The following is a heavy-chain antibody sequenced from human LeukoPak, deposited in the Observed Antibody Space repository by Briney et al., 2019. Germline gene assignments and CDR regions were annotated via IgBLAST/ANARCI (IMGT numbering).Heavy chain of an antibody. Sequence: GGSLRLSCAASGFTFSSYAMSWVRQAPGKGLEWVSAISGSGGSTYYADSVKGRFTISRDNSKNTLYLQMNSLRAEDTAVYYCAKFGLAVVITPVEFDYWGQGTLVTVSS. D-gene: IGHD3-22*01. V-gene: IGHV3-23*01. CDR2: ISGSGGST. CDR1: GFTFSSYA. J-gene: IGHJ4*02. CDR3: AKFGLAVVITPVEFDY.